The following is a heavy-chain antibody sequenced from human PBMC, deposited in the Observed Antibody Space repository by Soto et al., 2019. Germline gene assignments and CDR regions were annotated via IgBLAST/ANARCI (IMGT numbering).Heavy chain of an antibody. CDR3: ARDIYSGSYHFDY. CDR2: IWYDGSNK. V-gene: IGHV3-33*01. CDR1: GFTFSSYG. J-gene: IGHJ4*02. D-gene: IGHD1-26*01. Sequence: GSLRLSCAASGFTFSSYGMHWVRQAPGKGLEWVAVIWYDGSNKYYADSVKGRFTISRDNSKNTLYLQMNSLRAEDTAVYYCARDIYSGSYHFDYWGQGTLVTVSS.